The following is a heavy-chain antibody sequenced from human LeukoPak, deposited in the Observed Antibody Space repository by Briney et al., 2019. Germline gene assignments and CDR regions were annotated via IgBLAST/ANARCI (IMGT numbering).Heavy chain of an antibody. V-gene: IGHV4-38-2*02. J-gene: IGHJ4*02. CDR3: ARHYSSGWPYFDY. Sequence: SETLSLTCNVSGYSISSGYYWGWIRQPPGKGLEWIGSIYYSGSTYYNPSLKSRVTISVDTSKNQFSLKLSSVTAADTAVYYFARHYSSGWPYFDYWGQGTLVTVSS. D-gene: IGHD6-19*01. CDR2: IYYSGST. CDR1: GYSISSGYY.